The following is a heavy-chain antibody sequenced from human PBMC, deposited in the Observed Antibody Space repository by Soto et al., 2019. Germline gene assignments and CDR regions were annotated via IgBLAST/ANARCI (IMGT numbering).Heavy chain of an antibody. J-gene: IGHJ5*02. D-gene: IGHD6-6*01. V-gene: IGHV3-23*01. CDR2: ISGSGGST. CDR1: GFTFSSYA. Sequence: EVQLLESGGGLVQPGGSLRLSCAASGFTFSSYAMSWVRQAPGKGLEWVSAISGSGGSTYYADSVKGRFTISRDNSKNTLYLQMNSLRAEDTAVDYCAKASSSPGGSNWFDPWGQGTLVTVSS. CDR3: AKASSSPGGSNWFDP.